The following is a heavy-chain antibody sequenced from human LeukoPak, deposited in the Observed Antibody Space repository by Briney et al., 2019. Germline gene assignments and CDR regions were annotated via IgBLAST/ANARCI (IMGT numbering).Heavy chain of an antibody. CDR2: ISAYNGNT. D-gene: IGHD1-26*01. V-gene: IGHV1-18*01. CDR1: GYTVTPYG. J-gene: IGHJ3*02. CDR3: ARDEGELPTGRAFDI. Sequence: ASVTDSFKASGYTVTPYGISWVRQAPGQGLEWMGWISAYNGNTKSAQKFQGRVTMTTDTSRTTAYMEVRSLRSDDTAVYYCARDEGELPTGRAFDIWGQGTMVTVSS.